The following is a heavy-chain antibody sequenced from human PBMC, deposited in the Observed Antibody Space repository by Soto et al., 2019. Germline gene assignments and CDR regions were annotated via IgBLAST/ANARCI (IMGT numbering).Heavy chain of an antibody. CDR2: IRSKTYGGTT. D-gene: IGHD3-3*01. J-gene: IGHJ6*02. Sequence: PGVSLRLSCTTSGFTFGDYAMNWFRQAPGKGLEWVGIIRSKTYGGTTEYAASGKGRFAISRDDSKSLAYLQMNSLKTEDTGVYYCAKGGLRFSPHGMDVWGQGTTVTVSS. CDR1: GFTFGDYA. V-gene: IGHV3-49*03. CDR3: AKGGLRFSPHGMDV.